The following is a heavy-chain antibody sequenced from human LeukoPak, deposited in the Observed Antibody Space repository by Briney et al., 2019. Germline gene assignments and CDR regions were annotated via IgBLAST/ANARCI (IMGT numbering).Heavy chain of an antibody. CDR2: ISPQSFDT. CDR1: GYTFSAYY. Sequence: VSVKVSCKGSGYTFSAYYIHWLRQAPGQGPEWMGWISPQSFDTNYAQKFQGRVTMTTATSMNTVFMELSRLSSDDTAVYYCAREGDIAAALFDNWGQGTLVTVSS. V-gene: IGHV1-2*02. J-gene: IGHJ4*02. CDR3: AREGDIAAALFDN. D-gene: IGHD6-13*01.